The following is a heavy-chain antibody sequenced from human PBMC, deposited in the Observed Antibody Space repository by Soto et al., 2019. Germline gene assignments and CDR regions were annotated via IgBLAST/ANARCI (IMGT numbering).Heavy chain of an antibody. J-gene: IGHJ6*02. CDR1: GFTFSSYA. CDR2: ISGSGGST. CDR3: AKDSENDILTGPRYYYGMDV. D-gene: IGHD3-9*01. Sequence: PGGSLRLSCAASGFTFSSYAMSWVRQAPGKGLEWVSAISGSGGSTYYADSVKGRFTISRDNSKNTLYLQMNSLRAEDTAVYYCAKDSENDILTGPRYYYGMDVWGQGTTVTVSS. V-gene: IGHV3-23*01.